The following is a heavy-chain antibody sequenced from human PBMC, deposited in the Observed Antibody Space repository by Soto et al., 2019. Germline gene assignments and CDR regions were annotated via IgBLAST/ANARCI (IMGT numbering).Heavy chain of an antibody. D-gene: IGHD7-27*01. V-gene: IGHV3-33*06. Sequence: QVQLVESGGGVVQPGRSLRLSCAASGFTFSSYAMHWVRQAPGKGLEWVAIIWYDGSNDYYAGSVKGRFTISRDNSKNTLYLQMNSLRPEDTAVYYCAKVKGTGDSFYYFDYWGQGTLVTVSS. CDR2: IWYDGSND. CDR3: AKVKGTGDSFYYFDY. CDR1: GFTFSSYA. J-gene: IGHJ4*02.